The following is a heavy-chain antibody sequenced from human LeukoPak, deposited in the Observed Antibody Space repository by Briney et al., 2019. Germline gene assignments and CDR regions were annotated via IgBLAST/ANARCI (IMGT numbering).Heavy chain of an antibody. J-gene: IGHJ4*02. V-gene: IGHV3-48*01. D-gene: IGHD1-26*01. CDR2: ISSSSSTI. CDR1: GFTFSSYA. CDR3: ARDRRGATTDIDY. Sequence: PGGSLRLSCAAPGFTFSSYAMSWVRQAPGKGLEWVSYISSSSSTIYYADSVKGRFTISRDNAKNSLYLQMNSLRAEDTAVYYCARDRRGATTDIDYWGQGTLVTVSS.